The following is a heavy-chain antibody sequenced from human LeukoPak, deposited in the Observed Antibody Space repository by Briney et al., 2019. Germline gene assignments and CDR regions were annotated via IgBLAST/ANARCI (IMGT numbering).Heavy chain of an antibody. CDR2: ISGSGVTM. J-gene: IGHJ4*02. CDR1: GFTFSSYE. V-gene: IGHV3-48*03. D-gene: IGHD6-19*01. CDR3: AREDIRLDYFDY. Sequence: GGSLRLSCAASGFTFSSYEMNWVRPAPGRGLEWVSYISGSGVTMYYADSVKGRFTISRDDAKNSLYLQMNSLRAEDTAVYYCAREDIRLDYFDYWGQGTLVTVSS.